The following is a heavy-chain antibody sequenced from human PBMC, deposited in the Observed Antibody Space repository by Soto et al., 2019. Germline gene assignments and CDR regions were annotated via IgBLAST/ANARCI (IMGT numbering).Heavy chain of an antibody. CDR3: ARAPYDFWSGPYYYYYMDV. D-gene: IGHD3-3*01. V-gene: IGHV3-53*04. J-gene: IGHJ6*03. CDR2: IYSGGST. CDR1: GFTVSSNY. Sequence: GGSLRLSCAASGFTVSSNYMSWVRQAPGKGLEWVSVIYSGGSTYYADSVKGRFTISRHNSKNTLYLQMNSLRAEDTAVYYCARAPYDFWSGPYYYYYMDVWGKGTTVTVSS.